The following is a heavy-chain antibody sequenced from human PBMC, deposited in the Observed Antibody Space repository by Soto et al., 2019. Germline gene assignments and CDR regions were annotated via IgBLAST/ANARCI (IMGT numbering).Heavy chain of an antibody. V-gene: IGHV1-3*01. CDR1: GYTFTSYA. CDR2: INAGNGNT. D-gene: IGHD2-2*01. CDR3: ARDEVVPAAIGYYYYGMDV. Sequence: ASVKVSCKASGYTFTSYAMHWVRQAPGQRLEWMGWINAGNGNTKYSQKFQGRVTITRDTSASTAYMGLSSLRSEDTAVYYCARDEVVPAAIGYYYYGMDVWGQGTTVTVSS. J-gene: IGHJ6*02.